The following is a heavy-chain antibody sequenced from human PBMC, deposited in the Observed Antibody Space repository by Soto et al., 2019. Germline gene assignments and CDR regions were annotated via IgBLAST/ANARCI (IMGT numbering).Heavy chain of an antibody. J-gene: IGHJ4*02. D-gene: IGHD1-26*01. CDR2: IGTTGDT. CDR1: EFTFSAYD. V-gene: IGHV3-13*01. CDR3: ARGRYYKFGLAEKNFDY. Sequence: GGSLRLSCEASEFTFSAYDMHWVRQAAGKGLEWVSAIGTTGDTYYAGSVKGRFSIFRENAKNSLYLQMNSLRAEDTAVYYCARGRYYKFGLAEKNFDYWGQGTLVTVSS.